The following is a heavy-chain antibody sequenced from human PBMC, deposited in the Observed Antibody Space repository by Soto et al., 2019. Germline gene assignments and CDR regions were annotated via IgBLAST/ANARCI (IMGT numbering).Heavy chain of an antibody. D-gene: IGHD3-10*01. Sequence: PSETLSLTCTVSGGSISSYYWSWIRQPPGKGLEWIGYIYYSGSTNYNPSLKSRVTISVDTSKNQFSLKLSSVTAADTAVYYGARGAAPGIESAGYFQHWGQGTLVTVSS. V-gene: IGHV4-59*12. CDR1: GGSISSYY. CDR3: ARGAAPGIESAGYFQH. J-gene: IGHJ1*01. CDR2: IYYSGST.